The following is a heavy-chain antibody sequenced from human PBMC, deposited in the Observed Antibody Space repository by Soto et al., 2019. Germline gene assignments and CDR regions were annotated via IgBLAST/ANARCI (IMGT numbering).Heavy chain of an antibody. J-gene: IGHJ4*02. D-gene: IGHD3-16*01. CDR1: GFTFSSYA. CDR2: ISGRGGTT. CDR3: AKVGWGETVGTFHEPCYFAY. V-gene: IGHV3-23*01. Sequence: EVQLLESGGGLVQPGGSLRLSCAASGFTFSSYAMSWVRQAPGKGLEWVSVISGRGGTTYYADSVKGRFTISRDNSKNTWELKGNSGRADAWAVFYCAKVGWGETVGTFHEPCYFAYWGQGPRVTVPS.